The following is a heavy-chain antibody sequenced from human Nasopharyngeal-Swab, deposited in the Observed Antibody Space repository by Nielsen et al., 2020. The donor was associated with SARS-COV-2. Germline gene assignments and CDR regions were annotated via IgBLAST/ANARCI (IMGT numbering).Heavy chain of an antibody. J-gene: IGHJ4*02. Sequence: GSLRLSCTVSGGSISSSSYYWVWIRQPPGKGLEWIGSIYYSGSTHYNPSLKSRVTISVDTSKNQFSLKLSSVTAADTAVYYCARPYDSSGYYDWGQGTLVTVSS. CDR2: IYYSGST. CDR3: ARPYDSSGYYD. V-gene: IGHV4-39*01. CDR1: GGSISSSSYY. D-gene: IGHD3-22*01.